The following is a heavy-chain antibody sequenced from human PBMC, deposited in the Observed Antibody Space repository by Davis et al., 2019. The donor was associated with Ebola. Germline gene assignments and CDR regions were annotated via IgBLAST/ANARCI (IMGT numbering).Heavy chain of an antibody. J-gene: IGHJ4*02. D-gene: IGHD1-26*01. CDR3: ARAPLYSGNYVRGYYFDY. CDR2: ISSSSTFI. V-gene: IGHV3-21*06. CDR1: GLTFRTYS. Sequence: GGSLRLSCAASGLTFRTYSMNWVRQAPGTGLEWVSSISSSSTFIYYADSVKGRFTISRDNAKNSLYLQMNSLRAEDTAVYYCARAPLYSGNYVRGYYFDYWGQGTLVTVSS.